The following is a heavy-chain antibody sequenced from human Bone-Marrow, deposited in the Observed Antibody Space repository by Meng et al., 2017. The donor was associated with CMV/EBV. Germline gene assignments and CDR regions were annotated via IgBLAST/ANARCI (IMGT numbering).Heavy chain of an antibody. CDR1: GYTFTGYY. Sequence: ASVKVSCKASGYTFTGYYMHWVRQAPGQGLGWMGWINPNSGGTNYAQKFQGRVTMTRDTSISTAYMELSRLRSDDTAVYYCARYNWNYGSWYPWGQGTLVTVSS. CDR3: ARYNWNYGSWYP. CDR2: INPNSGGT. J-gene: IGHJ5*02. V-gene: IGHV1-2*02. D-gene: IGHD1-7*01.